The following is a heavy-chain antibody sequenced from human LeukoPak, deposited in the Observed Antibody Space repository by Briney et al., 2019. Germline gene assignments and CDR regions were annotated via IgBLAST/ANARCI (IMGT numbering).Heavy chain of an antibody. J-gene: IGHJ4*02. CDR3: ARAEPGAAPFDY. V-gene: IGHV4-39*07. D-gene: IGHD4/OR15-4a*01. CDR2: IYYSGST. Sequence: SETLSLTCTVSGGSISSSSYYWGWIRQPPGKGLEWIGSIYYSGSTYYNPSLKSRVTISVDTSKNQFSLKLSSVTAADTAVYYCARAEPGAAPFDYWGQGTLVTVSS. CDR1: GGSISSSSYY.